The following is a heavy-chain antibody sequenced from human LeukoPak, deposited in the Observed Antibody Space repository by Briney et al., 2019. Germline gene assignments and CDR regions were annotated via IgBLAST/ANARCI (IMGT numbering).Heavy chain of an antibody. V-gene: IGHV2-5*02. D-gene: IGHD3-10*01. CDR1: GFSLTTNGVG. CDR3: AHGGGAYGYFDS. CDR2: ISWDDET. J-gene: IGHJ4*02. Sequence: ASGPTLVKPTQTLTLTCTFSGFSLTTNGVGVGWIRQPPGKALEWLALISWDDETFYSPSLKTRLTISKGTSKNQVVLTMTNMDPVDTATYFCAHGGGAYGYFDSWGQGTLVTVSS.